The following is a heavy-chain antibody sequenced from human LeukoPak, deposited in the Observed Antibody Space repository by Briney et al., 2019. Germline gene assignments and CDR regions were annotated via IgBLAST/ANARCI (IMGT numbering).Heavy chain of an antibody. D-gene: IGHD6-19*01. J-gene: IGHJ5*02. V-gene: IGHV3-23*01. CDR3: ASGNLERIAVAGTRGNWFDP. CDR1: GFTFSGFA. CDR2: ISGTGDNT. Sequence: TGGSLRLSCAASGFTFSGFAMSWVRRTPGKGLEWVSGISGTGDNTLYADSVKGRFTISRDNSKNTLYLEMNSLRAEDTAVYYCASGNLERIAVAGTRGNWFDPWGQGTLVTVSS.